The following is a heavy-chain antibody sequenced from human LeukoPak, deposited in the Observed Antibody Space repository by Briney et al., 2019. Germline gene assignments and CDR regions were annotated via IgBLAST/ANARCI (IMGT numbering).Heavy chain of an antibody. D-gene: IGHD6-19*01. Sequence: GGSLRLSCAASRFTFSGYAMYWVRQAPGKGLEWVSCIDASGVNTYYADSVKGRFTISRDNSNNTLYLQMNSLRAEDAAVYYCAKGSGSGWYGWFDPWGQGTLVTVSS. CDR1: RFTFSGYA. CDR2: IDASGVNT. J-gene: IGHJ5*02. V-gene: IGHV3-23*01. CDR3: AKGSGSGWYGWFDP.